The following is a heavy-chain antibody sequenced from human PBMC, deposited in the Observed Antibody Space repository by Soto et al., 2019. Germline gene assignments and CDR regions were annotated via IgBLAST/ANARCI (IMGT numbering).Heavy chain of an antibody. CDR3: VRNGYYSLDV. D-gene: IGHD3-22*01. Sequence: QVQLQESGPGLVRPSGTLSLTCAVSGDSIIGTGWWSWVRQSPGKGLDWIGEVYHSGATNYNPSLKSRVTISGDTSRNQFSLNLGSVTAADTAVYYCVRNGYYSLDVGGQGTTVTVSS. V-gene: IGHV4-4*02. J-gene: IGHJ6*02. CDR2: VYHSGAT. CDR1: GDSIIGTGW.